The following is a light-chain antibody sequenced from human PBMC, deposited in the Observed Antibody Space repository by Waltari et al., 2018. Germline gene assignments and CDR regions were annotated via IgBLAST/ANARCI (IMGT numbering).Light chain of an antibody. CDR2: GNS. CDR1: SPTIGAGFD. J-gene: IGLJ2*01. CDR3: QSYDSSQRVV. Sequence: QSVLTQPPSVSGAPGQRVTISCTGLSPTIGAGFDIHWSQQFPGTAPKPLIYGNSNRPSGVPDRFSGSKSGTSASLAITGLQAEDEADYYCQSYDSSQRVVFGGGTKLTVL. V-gene: IGLV1-40*01.